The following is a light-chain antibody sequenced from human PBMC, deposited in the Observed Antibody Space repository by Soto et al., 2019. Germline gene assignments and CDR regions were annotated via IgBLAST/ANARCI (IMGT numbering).Light chain of an antibody. V-gene: IGKV1-39*01. Sequence: IQMTQSPSSLSASVGDRVTITCRASQSISSYLNWYQQKPGKAPKLLIYAASSLQSAVPSRFSGSGSGTDSTLTISSLQPEEFATYYCQQSYSTPLTFGGGTKVEIK. J-gene: IGKJ4*01. CDR3: QQSYSTPLT. CDR1: QSISSY. CDR2: AAS.